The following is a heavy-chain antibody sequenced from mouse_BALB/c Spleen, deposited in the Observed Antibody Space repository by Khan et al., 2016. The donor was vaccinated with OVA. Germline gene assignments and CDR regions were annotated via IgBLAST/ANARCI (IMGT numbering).Heavy chain of an antibody. Sequence: EVELVESGGDLVRPGGSLKLSCAASGFTFSTYGMSWVRQTPDKRLEWVATINTGGAYTYYPDSVKGRFTISRDNAKNTLYLQLSSLKSEDTAIYDCARVAYYYNSEGFAYWGQGTLVTVSA. CDR1: GFTFSTYG. V-gene: IGHV5-6*01. D-gene: IGHD1-1*01. CDR2: INTGGAYT. J-gene: IGHJ3*01. CDR3: ARVAYYYNSEGFAY.